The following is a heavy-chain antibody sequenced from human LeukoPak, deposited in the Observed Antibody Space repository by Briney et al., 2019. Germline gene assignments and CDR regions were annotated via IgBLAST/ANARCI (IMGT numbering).Heavy chain of an antibody. CDR3: AKGSLVGGRLVGYSFDS. D-gene: IGHD6-19*01. Sequence: GGSLRLSCAASGFTFSSYSMNWVRQAPGKGLEWVSAISGSGGSTYYADSVKGRFTISRDNSKNTLFLQMNSLRAEDTAVYYCAKGSLVGGRLVGYSFDSWGQGTLVTVSS. V-gene: IGHV3-23*01. CDR2: ISGSGGST. CDR1: GFTFSSYS. J-gene: IGHJ4*02.